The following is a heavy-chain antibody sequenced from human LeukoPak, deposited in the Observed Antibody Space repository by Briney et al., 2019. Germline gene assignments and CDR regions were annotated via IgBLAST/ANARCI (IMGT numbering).Heavy chain of an antibody. CDR3: ARDLPDIAVAGTGGWFDP. D-gene: IGHD6-19*01. Sequence: SETLSLTCTVSGGSISSYYWSWIRQPPGKGLKWIGYIYYSGSTNYNPSLKSRVTISVDTSKNQFPLKLSSVTAADTAVYYCARDLPDIAVAGTGGWFDPWGQGTLVTVSS. V-gene: IGHV4-59*01. CDR2: IYYSGST. CDR1: GGSISSYY. J-gene: IGHJ5*02.